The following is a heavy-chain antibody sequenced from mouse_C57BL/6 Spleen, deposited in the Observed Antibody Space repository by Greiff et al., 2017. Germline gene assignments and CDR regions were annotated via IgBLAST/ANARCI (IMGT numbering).Heavy chain of an antibody. Sequence: QVHVKQSGAELVRPGSSVKLSCKASGYTFTSYWMDWVKQRPGQGLEWIGNIYPSDSETHYNQKFKDKATLTVDKSSSTAYMQLSSLTSEDSAVYCCARRGGYDEFAYWGKGTLVTVSA. CDR2: IYPSDSET. CDR1: GYTFTSYW. D-gene: IGHD2-2*01. CDR3: ARRGGYDEFAY. J-gene: IGHJ3*01. V-gene: IGHV1-61*01.